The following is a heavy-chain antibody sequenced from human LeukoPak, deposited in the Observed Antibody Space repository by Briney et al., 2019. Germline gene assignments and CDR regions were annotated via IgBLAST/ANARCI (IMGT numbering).Heavy chain of an antibody. Sequence: ASVKVSCKASGYTFTGYYMHWVRQATGQGLEWMGWINPNSGGTNYAQKFQGRVTMTRDTSISTAYMELSRLRSDDTAVYYCARDIVVVPAAIPAWGQGTLVTVSS. D-gene: IGHD2-2*02. CDR1: GYTFTGYY. CDR2: INPNSGGT. V-gene: IGHV1-2*02. J-gene: IGHJ5*02. CDR3: ARDIVVVPAAIPA.